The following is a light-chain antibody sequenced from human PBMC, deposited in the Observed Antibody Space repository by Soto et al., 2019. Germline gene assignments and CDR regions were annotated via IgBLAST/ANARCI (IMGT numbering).Light chain of an antibody. Sequence: DIQMTQSPSTLSATVGDRVTITCRASQSISSWLAWYQQKPGKAPKLLIYKASSLESGVPSRFSGSGSGTEFTLTISSLQPDDFATYYCQQYNSYPYTFGQGTRLE. V-gene: IGKV1-5*03. CDR3: QQYNSYPYT. CDR2: KAS. CDR1: QSISSW. J-gene: IGKJ5*01.